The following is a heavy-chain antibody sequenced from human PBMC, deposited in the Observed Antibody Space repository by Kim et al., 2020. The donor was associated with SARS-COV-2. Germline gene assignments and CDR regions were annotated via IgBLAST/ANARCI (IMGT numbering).Heavy chain of an antibody. J-gene: IGHJ6*02. CDR3: ASWELPDYYYYGMDV. CDR1: GGSISSSSYY. D-gene: IGHD1-26*01. CDR2: IYYSGST. Sequence: ETLSLTCTVSGGSISSSSYYWGWIRQPPGKGLEWIGSIYYSGSTYYNPSLKSRVTISVDTSKNQFSLKLSSVTAADTAVYYCASWELPDYYYYGMDVWGQGTTVTVSS. V-gene: IGHV4-39*01.